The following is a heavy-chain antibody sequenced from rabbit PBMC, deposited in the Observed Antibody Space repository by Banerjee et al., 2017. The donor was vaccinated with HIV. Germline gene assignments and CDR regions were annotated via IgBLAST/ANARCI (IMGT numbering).Heavy chain of an antibody. CDR2: IDPVFGST. CDR1: GFDFSSYG. CDR3: ARTYDHRGDPDWLDL. J-gene: IGHJ5*01. D-gene: IGHD2-1*01. V-gene: IGHV1S47*01. Sequence: QEQLVESGGGLVQPGGSLKLSCKASGFDFSSYGVSWVRQAPGKGLEWIGYIDPVFGSTLYADWVNGRFPISSHNAQNTLYLQLNSLAAADTATYFCARTYDHRGDPDWLDLWGPGTLVTVS.